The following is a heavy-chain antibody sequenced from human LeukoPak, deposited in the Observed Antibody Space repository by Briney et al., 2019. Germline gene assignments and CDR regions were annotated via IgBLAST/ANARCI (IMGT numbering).Heavy chain of an antibody. V-gene: IGHV1-18*01. CDR3: ARDQYSSSWYSYYYYYYMDV. CDR1: GYTFTSYG. J-gene: IGHJ6*03. Sequence: GASVKVSCKASGYTFTSYGISWVRQAPGQGLEWMGWISAYNGNTNYAQKLQGRVTMTTDTSTSTAYMELRSLRSDDTAVYYCARDQYSSSWYSYYYYYYMDVWGKGTTVTISS. D-gene: IGHD6-13*01. CDR2: ISAYNGNT.